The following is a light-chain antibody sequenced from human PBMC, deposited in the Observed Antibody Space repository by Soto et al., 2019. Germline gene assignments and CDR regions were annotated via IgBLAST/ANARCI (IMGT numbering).Light chain of an antibody. V-gene: IGKV3-20*01. CDR1: QSVSSSY. J-gene: IGKJ2*01. CDR2: GAS. Sequence: EIVLTQSPGTLSLSPGERATLSCRASQSVSSSYLAWYQQKPGQAPRLLIYGASSRATGIPDRFSGSGSGTEFTLTISRLEPEDFAVSYCQQYGSSPETFGQGTKLEIK. CDR3: QQYGSSPET.